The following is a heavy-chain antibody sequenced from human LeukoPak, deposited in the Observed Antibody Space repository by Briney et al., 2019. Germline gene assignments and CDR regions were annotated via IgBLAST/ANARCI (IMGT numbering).Heavy chain of an antibody. CDR3: AKDFAGQQLGIDY. Sequence: GRSLRLSCAASGFTFDDYAMHWVRQAPGKGLEWVSGISWDSGNIDYADSVKGQFTISRDNAKNSLYLQMNSLRAEDTALYYCAKDFAGQQLGIDYWGQGTLVTVSS. J-gene: IGHJ4*02. CDR2: ISWDSGNI. CDR1: GFTFDDYA. V-gene: IGHV3-9*01. D-gene: IGHD4-11*01.